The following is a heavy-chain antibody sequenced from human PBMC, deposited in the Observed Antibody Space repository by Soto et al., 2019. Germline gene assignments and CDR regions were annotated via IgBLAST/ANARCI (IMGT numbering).Heavy chain of an antibody. J-gene: IGHJ5*02. CDR3: ARGDRFHP. Sequence: SETLSLTCTVSGGSISAGDYYWNWIRQPPGKGLEWIGYIYYTGTTKYNPSLKSRVTLSVDTSKNRFSLNLTSVTAADTAVYYCARGDRFHPWGPGTLVTVYS. V-gene: IGHV4-30-4*01. CDR1: GGSISAGDYY. CDR2: IYYTGTT.